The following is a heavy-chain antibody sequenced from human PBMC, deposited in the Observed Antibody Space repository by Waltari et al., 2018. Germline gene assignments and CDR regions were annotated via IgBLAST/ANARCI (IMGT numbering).Heavy chain of an antibody. V-gene: IGHV4-59*11. J-gene: IGHJ3*02. CDR1: GGSISSHY. Sequence: QVQLQESGPGLVKPSETLSLTCTVSGGSISSHYWRWIRQPPGKGLEWIGYIYYSGNTNHNPSLKSRVTILVDTSKNQFSLKLSSVTAADTAMYYCARDAPSGTPAFDIWGQGTMVTVSS. D-gene: IGHD1-1*01. CDR3: ARDAPSGTPAFDI. CDR2: IYYSGNT.